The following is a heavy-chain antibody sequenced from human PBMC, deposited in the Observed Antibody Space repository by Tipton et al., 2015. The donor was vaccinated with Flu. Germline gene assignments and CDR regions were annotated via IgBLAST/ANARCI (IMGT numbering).Heavy chain of an antibody. CDR2: TRNKELSHTI. Sequence: SLRLSCVASGFTFSDHFMDWVRQAPGKGLEWIARTRNKELSHTIEYAASVKGRFTISRDDSKNSLYLQMNSLRTEDTAVYYCAREGLFCSGASCFLAAFDYWGQGALVTVSS. CDR1: GFTFSDHF. D-gene: IGHD2-15*01. CDR3: AREGLFCSGASCFLAAFDY. J-gene: IGHJ4*02. V-gene: IGHV3-72*01.